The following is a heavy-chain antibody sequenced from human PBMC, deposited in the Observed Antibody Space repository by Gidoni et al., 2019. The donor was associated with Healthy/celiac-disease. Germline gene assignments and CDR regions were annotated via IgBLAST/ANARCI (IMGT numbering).Heavy chain of an antibody. CDR2: ISGSGGST. V-gene: IGHV3-23*04. D-gene: IGHD6-19*01. CDR3: AKKSARGGWYPFFDY. Sequence: EVQLVESGGGLVQPGGSLRLSCAASGFTFSSYAMRWVRQAPGKGLAWVSAISGSGGSTYYADSVKGRFTSSRDNSKNTLYLQMNSLRAEDTAVYYCAKKSARGGWYPFFDYWGQGTLVTVSS. J-gene: IGHJ4*02. CDR1: GFTFSSYA.